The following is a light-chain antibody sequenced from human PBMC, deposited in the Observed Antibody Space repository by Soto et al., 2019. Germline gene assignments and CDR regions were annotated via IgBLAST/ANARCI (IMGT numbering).Light chain of an antibody. CDR2: AAS. CDR1: QSVTTW. V-gene: IGKV1-5*01. CDR3: QQYESSSQT. J-gene: IGKJ1*01. Sequence: DIQMTQSPSSLSASVGDRVTITCRASQSVTTWLAWYQQKPGKAPKLLVYAASSLETGVPSRFSGSGSGTEFTLTINSLQPEDSATYYCQQYESSSQTFGQGTKVEI.